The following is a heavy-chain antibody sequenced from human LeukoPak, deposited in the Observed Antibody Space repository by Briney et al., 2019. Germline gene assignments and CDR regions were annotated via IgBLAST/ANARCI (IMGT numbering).Heavy chain of an antibody. Sequence: GGSLRLSCAASGFTFSSYAMHWVRQAPGKGLEWVAVISYDGSNKYYADSVKGRFTISRDNSKNTLYLQMNSLRAEDTAVYYCARESGPGIAAVFDYWGQGTLVTVSS. CDR3: ARESGPGIAAVFDY. CDR2: ISYDGSNK. D-gene: IGHD6-13*01. J-gene: IGHJ4*02. V-gene: IGHV3-30-3*01. CDR1: GFTFSSYA.